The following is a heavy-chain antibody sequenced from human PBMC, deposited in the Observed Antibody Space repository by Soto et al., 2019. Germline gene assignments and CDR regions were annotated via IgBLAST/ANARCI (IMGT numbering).Heavy chain of an antibody. Sequence: QLQLQESGSGLVKPSQTLSLTCAVSGGSISSGGYSWSWIRQPPGKGLEWIGYIYHSGSTYYNPSLKSRVTISVDRSKNQFSLKLSSVTAADTAVYYCARYYGDYNNWFDPWGLGTLVTVSS. J-gene: IGHJ5*02. D-gene: IGHD4-17*01. CDR2: IYHSGST. CDR3: ARYYGDYNNWFDP. CDR1: GGSISSGGYS. V-gene: IGHV4-30-2*01.